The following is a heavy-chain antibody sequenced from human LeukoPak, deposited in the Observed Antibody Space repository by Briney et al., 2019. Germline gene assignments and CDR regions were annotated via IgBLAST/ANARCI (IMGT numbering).Heavy chain of an antibody. CDR3: ARRCWEGGWSAFDI. Sequence: SETLSLTCTVSGGSISSSSNYWGWIRQPPGKGLEWIGSIYYSGSTYYNPSLKSRVTISVDTSKNQFSLKLSSVTAADTAVYYCARRCWEGGWSAFDIWGQGTMVTVSS. D-gene: IGHD1-26*01. CDR2: IYYSGST. CDR1: GGSISSSSNY. J-gene: IGHJ3*02. V-gene: IGHV4-39*01.